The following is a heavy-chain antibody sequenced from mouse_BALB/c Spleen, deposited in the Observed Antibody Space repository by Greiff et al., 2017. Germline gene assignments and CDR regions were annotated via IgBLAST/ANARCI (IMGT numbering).Heavy chain of an antibody. D-gene: IGHD2-3*01. CDR3: ARGDDGYWFAY. CDR2: ISSGGST. J-gene: IGHJ3*01. V-gene: IGHV5-6-5*01. Sequence: DVHLVESGGGLVKPGGSLKLSCAASGFTFSSYAMSWVRQTPEKRLEWVASISSGGSTYYPDSVKGRFTISRDNARNILYLQMSSLRSEDTAMYYCARGDDGYWFAYWGQGTLVTVSA. CDR1: GFTFSSYA.